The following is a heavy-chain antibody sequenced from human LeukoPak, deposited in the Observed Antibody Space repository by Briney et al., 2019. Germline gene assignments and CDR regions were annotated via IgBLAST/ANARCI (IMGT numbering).Heavy chain of an antibody. CDR2: ISSSSSYI. J-gene: IGHJ4*02. D-gene: IGHD2-8*02. CDR1: GFTFSSYS. Sequence: GGSPRLSCAASGFTFSSYSMNWVRQAPGKGLEWVSSISSSSSYIYYADSVKGRFTISRDNAKNSLYLQMNSLRAEDTAVYYCARSKGGVFYFDYWGQGTLVTVSS. CDR3: ARSKGGVFYFDY. V-gene: IGHV3-21*01.